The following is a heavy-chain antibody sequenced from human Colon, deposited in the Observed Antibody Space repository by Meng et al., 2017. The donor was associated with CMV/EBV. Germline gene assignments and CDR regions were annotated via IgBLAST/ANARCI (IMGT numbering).Heavy chain of an antibody. D-gene: IGHD5-18*01. V-gene: IGHV3-15*07. Sequence: YGFTFSSAWMNWVRQTPGKALEWVARIKSKIDGGTTDYAAPVKGRFTLSRDDSKNTVFLQMNSLKTEDTAMYYCTTSGFSYGHDGYWGQGTLVTVSS. CDR1: GFTFSSAW. J-gene: IGHJ4*02. CDR2: IKSKIDGGTT. CDR3: TTSGFSYGHDGY.